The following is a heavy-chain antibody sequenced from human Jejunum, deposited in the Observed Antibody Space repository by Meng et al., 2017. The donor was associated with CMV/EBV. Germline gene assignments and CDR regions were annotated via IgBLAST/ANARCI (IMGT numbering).Heavy chain of an antibody. Sequence: TFSSYEMNWVRQAPGKGLEWVSYISSDGSTILYADSVKGRFTISRDNAKNSVYLQMKSLRAEDTAVYYCARELGARSPHYNWFDPWGQGTRVTVSS. CDR2: ISSDGSTI. V-gene: IGHV3-48*03. CDR1: TFSSYE. CDR3: ARELGARSPHYNWFDP. D-gene: IGHD1-26*01. J-gene: IGHJ5*02.